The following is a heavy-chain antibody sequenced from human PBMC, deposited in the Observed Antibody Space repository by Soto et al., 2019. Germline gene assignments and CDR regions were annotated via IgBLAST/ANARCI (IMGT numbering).Heavy chain of an antibody. CDR2: IIPILGIA. V-gene: IGHV1-69*02. J-gene: IGHJ4*02. Sequence: QVQLVQSGAEVKKPGSSVKVSCKASGGTFSSYTISWVRQAPGQGLEWMGRIIPILGIANYAQKFQGRVTLTADKSTSTADMELSSLRSEDTAVYYCARGRWLQPKDDYWGQGTLVTVSS. CDR1: GGTFSSYT. D-gene: IGHD5-12*01. CDR3: ARGRWLQPKDDY.